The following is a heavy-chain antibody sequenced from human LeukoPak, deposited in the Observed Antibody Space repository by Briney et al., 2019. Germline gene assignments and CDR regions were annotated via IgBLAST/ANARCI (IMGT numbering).Heavy chain of an antibody. Sequence: ASVKVSCKVSGYTLTELSMHWVRQAPGKGVEWMGRFDPEDGETIYAQKFQGRVTMTADTSTDTVYMELSSLRSEDTGVYYCATEGKMVRGVYADYWGQGTLVTVSS. J-gene: IGHJ4*02. CDR1: GYTLTELS. V-gene: IGHV1-24*01. CDR2: FDPEDGET. D-gene: IGHD3-10*01. CDR3: ATEGKMVRGVYADY.